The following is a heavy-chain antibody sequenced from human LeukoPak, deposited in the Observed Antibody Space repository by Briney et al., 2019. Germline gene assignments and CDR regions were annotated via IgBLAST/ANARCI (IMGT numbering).Heavy chain of an antibody. CDR2: ISGSGGST. J-gene: IGHJ4*02. CDR3: AKNPRSGVVVPAAIGDDY. CDR1: GFTFSSYA. V-gene: IGHV3-23*01. D-gene: IGHD2-2*02. Sequence: PGGSLRLSCAASGFTFSSYAMSWVRQAPGKGLEWVSAISGSGGSTYYADSVKGRFTISRDNSKNTLYLQMNSLRAEDTAVYYCAKNPRSGVVVPAAIGDDYWGQGTLVTVSS.